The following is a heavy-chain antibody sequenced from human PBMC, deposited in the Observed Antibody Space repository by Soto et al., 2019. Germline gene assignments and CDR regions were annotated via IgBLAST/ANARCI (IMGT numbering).Heavy chain of an antibody. D-gene: IGHD6-13*01. J-gene: IGHJ4*02. CDR2: ISYNGGNR. CDR3: AKSAGYLSSWYVIY. CDR1: GFSFSSYG. V-gene: IGHV3-30*18. Sequence: QVQLVESGGGVVQPGRSLRLSCAASGFSFSSYGVHWVRQAPGKGLEWVAVISYNGGNRYYAAYVKGRFTISTVNSKKTLYLQMTSQRPDDTAVYYCAKSAGYLSSWYVIYWGQGTLVTVSS.